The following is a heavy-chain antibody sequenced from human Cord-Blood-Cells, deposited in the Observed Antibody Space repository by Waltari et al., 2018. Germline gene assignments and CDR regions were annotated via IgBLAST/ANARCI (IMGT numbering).Heavy chain of an antibody. D-gene: IGHD1-7*01. V-gene: IGHV1-69*01. CDR3: ARARRTGTPSYYFDY. J-gene: IGHJ4*02. CDR1: GGTFRSYA. Sequence: QVQLLQSGAEVREPGSSVKVSCKASGGTFRSYAISWVRQAPGQGLEWLVEIIPIFGTANYAQKFQGRVTITADESTSTAYMELSSLRSEDTAVYYCARARRTGTPSYYFDYWGQGTLVTVSS. CDR2: IIPIFGTA.